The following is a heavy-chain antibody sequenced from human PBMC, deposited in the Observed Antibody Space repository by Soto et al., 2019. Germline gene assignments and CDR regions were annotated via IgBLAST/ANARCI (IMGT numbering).Heavy chain of an antibody. Sequence: TSETLSLTCTVSGGSISSYYWSWIRQPPGKGLEWIGYIYYSGSTNYNPSLKSRVTISVDTSKNQFSLKLSSVTAADTAVYYCARVSSGSYLPTFDYWGQGTLVTVSS. J-gene: IGHJ4*02. D-gene: IGHD3-10*01. CDR1: GGSISSYY. V-gene: IGHV4-59*01. CDR2: IYYSGST. CDR3: ARVSSGSYLPTFDY.